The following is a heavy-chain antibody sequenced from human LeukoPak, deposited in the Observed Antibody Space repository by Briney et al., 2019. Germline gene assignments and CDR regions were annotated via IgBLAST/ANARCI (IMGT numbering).Heavy chain of an antibody. J-gene: IGHJ3*02. Sequence: PSETLSLTCTVSGGSISSGGYYWSWIRQPPGKGLEWIGYNYYSGSTNYNPSLKSRVTISVDTSKNQFSLKLTSVTAADTAVYYCARDPSAHRGFFDIWGQGTMVTVSS. V-gene: IGHV4-61*08. CDR1: GGSISSGGYY. CDR2: NYYSGST. D-gene: IGHD3-10*01. CDR3: ARDPSAHRGFFDI.